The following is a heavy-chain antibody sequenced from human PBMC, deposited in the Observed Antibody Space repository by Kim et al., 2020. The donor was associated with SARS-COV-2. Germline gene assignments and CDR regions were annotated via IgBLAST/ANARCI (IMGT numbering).Heavy chain of an antibody. D-gene: IGHD3-10*01. Sequence: SETLSLTCTVSGGSISSYYWSWIRQPPGKGLEWIGYIYYSGSTNYNPSLKSRVTISVDTSKNQFSLKLSSVTAADTAVYYCARDARDYYGSGSYLFDYWGQGTLVTVSS. CDR2: IYYSGST. CDR1: GGSISSYY. CDR3: ARDARDYYGSGSYLFDY. J-gene: IGHJ4*02. V-gene: IGHV4-59*01.